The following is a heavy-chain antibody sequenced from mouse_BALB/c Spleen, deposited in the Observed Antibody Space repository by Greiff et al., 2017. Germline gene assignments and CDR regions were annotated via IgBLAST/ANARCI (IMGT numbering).Heavy chain of an antibody. CDR3: ARGATARSQAWCAY. Sequence: VQLQQSGAELARPGASVQLSCKASGFTFPSYWMKWVKQRPGQGLEWSGAIYPRDGDTRYTQKFKGKATLTAEKSSSTAYMQLSSLASEDSAVYDCARGATARSQAWCAYWGQGTLVTVSA. CDR2: IYPRDGDT. V-gene: IGHV1-87*01. CDR1: GFTFPSYW. J-gene: IGHJ3*01. D-gene: IGHD3-2*01.